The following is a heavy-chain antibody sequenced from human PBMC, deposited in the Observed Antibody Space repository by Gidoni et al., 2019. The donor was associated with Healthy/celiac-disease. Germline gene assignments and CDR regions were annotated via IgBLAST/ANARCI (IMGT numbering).Heavy chain of an antibody. CDR1: GGSVSSGSYS. J-gene: IGHJ4*02. D-gene: IGHD3-10*01. Sequence: QVQLQESGPGLVKPSETLSLTCTVPGGSVSSGSYSWNWIRQPPGKGLEWIGYIYSRGSTPYNPSLKSRVTISLDTSTNQFSLKLNSVTAADTAMYYCARGLWTSGSQTRFDYWGQGALVTVSS. V-gene: IGHV4-61*01. CDR2: IYSRGST. CDR3: ARGLWTSGSQTRFDY.